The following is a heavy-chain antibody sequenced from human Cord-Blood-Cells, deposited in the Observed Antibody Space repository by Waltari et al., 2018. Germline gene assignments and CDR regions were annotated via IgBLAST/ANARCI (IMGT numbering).Heavy chain of an antibody. J-gene: IGHJ4*02. V-gene: IGHV4-39*01. Sequence: QLQLQESGPGLVKPSETLSLTCPVSGGSIRSSSYHWGWIRQPPGKGLEWIGSIYYSGSTYYNPSLKSRVTISVDTSKNQFSLKLSSVTAADTAVYYCARPTTGDDFKFDYWGQGTLVTVSS. CDR2: IYYSGST. CDR3: ARPTTGDDFKFDY. D-gene: IGHD7-27*01. CDR1: GGSIRSSSYH.